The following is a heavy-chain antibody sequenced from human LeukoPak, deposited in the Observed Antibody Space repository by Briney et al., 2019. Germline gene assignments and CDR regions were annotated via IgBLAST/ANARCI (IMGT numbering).Heavy chain of an antibody. Sequence: GGSLRLSCAASEFTFNNYAMIWVRQAPGKGLEWVSLISGTGNSIYYADSVKGRFTISRDNSKNTLFLQMNSLRAEDTAVYYCVKEPGNISAGYWGPGTLVTISS. CDR1: EFTFNNYA. D-gene: IGHD2/OR15-2a*01. CDR3: VKEPGNISAGY. CDR2: ISGTGNSI. J-gene: IGHJ4*02. V-gene: IGHV3-23*01.